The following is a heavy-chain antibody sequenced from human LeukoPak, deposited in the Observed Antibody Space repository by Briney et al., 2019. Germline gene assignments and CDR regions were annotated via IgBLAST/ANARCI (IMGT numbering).Heavy chain of an antibody. D-gene: IGHD4-17*01. CDR2: ISGSGSDT. Sequence: GGSLRLSCAVSGFTFRSYAMTWVRQVPGRGLEWVSGISGSGSDTHYADSVKGRFTISRDDSKQTLYLHMNSLRAEDTAVFYCATGDDYGGLWYWGQGTLVTVSS. J-gene: IGHJ4*02. CDR1: GFTFRSYA. V-gene: IGHV3-23*01. CDR3: ATGDDYGGLWY.